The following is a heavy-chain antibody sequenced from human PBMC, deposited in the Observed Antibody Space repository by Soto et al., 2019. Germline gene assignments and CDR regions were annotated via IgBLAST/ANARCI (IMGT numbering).Heavy chain of an antibody. CDR3: AKGPPQDIVVVPAVLDY. V-gene: IGHV3-23*01. J-gene: IGHJ4*02. CDR2: ISGSGGST. CDR1: GFTFSSYA. Sequence: PGGSPRLSCAASGFTFSSYAMSWVRQAPGKGLEWVSAISGSGGSTYYADSVKGRFTISRDNSKNTLYLQMNSLRAEDTAVYYCAKGPPQDIVVVPAVLDYWGQGTLVTVSS. D-gene: IGHD2-2*01.